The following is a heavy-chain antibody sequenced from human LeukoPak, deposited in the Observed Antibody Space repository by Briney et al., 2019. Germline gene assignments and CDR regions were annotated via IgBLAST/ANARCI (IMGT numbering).Heavy chain of an antibody. V-gene: IGHV4-4*07. CDR3: AREAAAGTFYFDY. CDR2: IYTSGST. J-gene: IGHJ4*02. Sequence: SETLSLTCIVSGDSISNYYWSWIRQPAGKGLEWIGRIYTSGSTNYNPSLKSRVTRSVDTSKNQLSLKLSSVTAADTAVYYCAREAAAGTFYFDYWGQGTLVTVSS. D-gene: IGHD6-13*01. CDR1: GDSISNYY.